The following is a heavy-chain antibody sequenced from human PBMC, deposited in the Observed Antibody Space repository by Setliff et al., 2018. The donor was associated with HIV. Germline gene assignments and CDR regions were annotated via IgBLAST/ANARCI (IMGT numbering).Heavy chain of an antibody. CDR3: ARGHESRTVGATRYYYYMDV. J-gene: IGHJ6*03. CDR1: GGSFSSSY. D-gene: IGHD1-26*01. CDR2: INHNGIT. Sequence: SETLSLTCAVYGGSFSSSYWSWIRQAPGKGLEWIGQINHNGITHYNPSLETRVTMFADTSKNQFSLRLSPVTAADTAVYYCARGHESRTVGATRYYYYMDVWGKGTTVTVS. V-gene: IGHV4-34*01.